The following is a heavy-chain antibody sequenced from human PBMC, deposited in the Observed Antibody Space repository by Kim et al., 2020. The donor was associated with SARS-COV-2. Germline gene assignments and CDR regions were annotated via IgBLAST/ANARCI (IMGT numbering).Heavy chain of an antibody. V-gene: IGHV3-48*03. D-gene: IGHD6-13*01. CDR1: GFTFSSYE. Sequence: GGSLRLSCAASGFTFSSYEMNWVRQAPGKGLEWVSYISSSGSTIYYADSVKGRFTISRDNAKNSLYLQMNSLRAEDTAVYYCARGDSSSWYGLIDYWGQGTLVTVSS. J-gene: IGHJ4*02. CDR3: ARGDSSSWYGLIDY. CDR2: ISSSGSTI.